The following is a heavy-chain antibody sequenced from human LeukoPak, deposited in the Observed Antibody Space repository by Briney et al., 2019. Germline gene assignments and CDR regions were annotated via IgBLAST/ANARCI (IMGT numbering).Heavy chain of an antibody. V-gene: IGHV3-53*01. CDR2: IYSGGST. CDR3: ATASTWYRGKAFDY. Sequence: GGSLRLSCAASGFIVTSNYMCWVRQAPGKGLEWVSVIYSGGSTYYADSVKGRFTISRDNSKNTLSLQMNSLRAEDTAVYYCATASTWYRGKAFDYWGQGTLVTVSS. J-gene: IGHJ4*02. D-gene: IGHD1-26*01. CDR1: GFIVTSNY.